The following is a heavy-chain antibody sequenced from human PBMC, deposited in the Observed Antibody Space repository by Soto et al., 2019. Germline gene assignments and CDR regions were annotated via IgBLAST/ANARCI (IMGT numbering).Heavy chain of an antibody. Sequence: QVPLVQSGAEVKKPGASVKVSCKASGYTFTSYSIHWVRQAPGQGLEWMGWINAGNGYTKYSQRFQGRVTITTHTSASTAYMELSSLRSEDTAVYYCARGEERDYWGQGTLVTVSS. CDR2: INAGNGYT. D-gene: IGHD1-1*01. V-gene: IGHV1-3*01. J-gene: IGHJ4*02. CDR1: GYTFTSYS. CDR3: ARGEERDY.